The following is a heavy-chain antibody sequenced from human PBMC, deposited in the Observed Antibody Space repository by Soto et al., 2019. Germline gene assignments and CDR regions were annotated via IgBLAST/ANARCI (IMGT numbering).Heavy chain of an antibody. J-gene: IGHJ4*02. CDR3: AKDRIAGRNFDY. CDR2: ISVSGGST. D-gene: IGHD6-6*01. CDR1: GFTFSSYA. V-gene: IGHV3-23*01. Sequence: QPGGSLRLSCAASGFTFSSYAMSWVRQAPGKGLEWVSAISVSGGSTYYADSVKCRFTISRDNSKNTLYLQMNSLRAEDTAVYYCAKDRIAGRNFDYWGQGTLVTVSS.